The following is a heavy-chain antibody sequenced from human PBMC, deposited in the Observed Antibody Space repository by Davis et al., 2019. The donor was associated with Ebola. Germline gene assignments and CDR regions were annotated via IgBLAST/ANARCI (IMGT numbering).Heavy chain of an antibody. CDR1: GFTFSSYG. J-gene: IGHJ6*02. CDR3: ARGTGGYYYYGMDV. CDR2: IPYDGSNK. D-gene: IGHD2-15*01. V-gene: IGHV3-30*03. Sequence: GGSLRLSCAASGFTFSSYGMHWVRQAPGKGLEWVAVIPYDGSNKYYADSVKGRFTISRDNSKTTLYLQMNSLRAEDTAVYYCARGTGGYYYYGMDVWGQGTTVTVSS.